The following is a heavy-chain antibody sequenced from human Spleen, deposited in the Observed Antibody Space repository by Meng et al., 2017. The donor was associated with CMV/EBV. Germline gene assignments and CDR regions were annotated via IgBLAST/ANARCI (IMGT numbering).Heavy chain of an antibody. CDR1: GGSFSGYY. V-gene: IGHV4-34*01. J-gene: IGHJ1*01. CDR2: INHSGST. D-gene: IGHD6-19*01. Sequence: LTCAVYGGSFSGYYGSWIRQPPGKGLEWIGEINHSGSTNYNPSLKSRVTISVDTSKNQFSLKLSSVTAADTAVYYCARGWLRGGYFQHWGQGTLVTVSS. CDR3: ARGWLRGGYFQH.